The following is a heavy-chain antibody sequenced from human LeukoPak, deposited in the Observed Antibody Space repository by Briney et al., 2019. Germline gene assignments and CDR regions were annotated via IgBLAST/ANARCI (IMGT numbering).Heavy chain of an antibody. D-gene: IGHD3-22*01. V-gene: IGHV3-23*01. CDR3: AKSWRSYDSSTSYYAFDL. J-gene: IGHJ3*01. Sequence: HAGGSLRLSCAASGFTFSTYAMTWVRQAPGKGLEWVSSIRDRTYYADSAKGRFTISIDDSRNTLYLQMNSLGAEDTAVYYCAKSWRSYDSSTSYYAFDLWGQGTTVTVSS. CDR1: GFTFSTYA. CDR2: IRDRT.